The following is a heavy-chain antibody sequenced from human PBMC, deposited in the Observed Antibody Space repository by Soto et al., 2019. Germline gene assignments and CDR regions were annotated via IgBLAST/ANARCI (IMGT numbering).Heavy chain of an antibody. V-gene: IGHV1-24*01. CDR3: TVTRGNYYYYMDV. Sequence: GASVKVSCKVSGYTLTELSMHWVRQAPGKGLEWMGGFDPEDGETIYAQKFQGRVTMTEDTSTDTAYMELSSLRSEDTAVYYCTVTRGNYYYYMDVWGKGTTLTVSS. CDR2: FDPEDGET. J-gene: IGHJ6*03. D-gene: IGHD4-4*01. CDR1: GYTLTELS.